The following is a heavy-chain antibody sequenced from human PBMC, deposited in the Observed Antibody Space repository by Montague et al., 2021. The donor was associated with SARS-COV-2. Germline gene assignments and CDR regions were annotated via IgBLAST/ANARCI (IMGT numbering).Heavy chain of an antibody. J-gene: IGHJ6*03. Sequence: SETLSLTCAVYGGSFSGYYWSWIRRPPGKGLEWIGESNHSGGTNYNPYLKGRVTISVDTSKNQFSLKLTSVTAADTAVYYCARGLSGSYSGGGVPVALLDFYHYMDVWAKGTTVTVSS. CDR3: ARGLSGSYSGGGVPVALLDFYHYMDV. V-gene: IGHV4-34*01. D-gene: IGHD6-25*01. CDR1: GGSFSGYY. CDR2: SNHSGGT.